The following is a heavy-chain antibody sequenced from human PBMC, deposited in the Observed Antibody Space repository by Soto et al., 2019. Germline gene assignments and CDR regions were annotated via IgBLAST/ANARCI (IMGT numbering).Heavy chain of an antibody. J-gene: IGHJ5*02. CDR1: GYTFTSYG. D-gene: IGHD3-9*01. CDR2: ISAYNGNT. V-gene: IGHV1-18*01. Sequence: ASVKVSCKASGYTFTSYGISWVRQAPGQGLEWMGWISAYNGNTNYAQKLQGRVTMTTDTSTSTAYMELRSLRSDDTAVYYCARSSGLRYFDGNWFDPWGQGTLVTVSS. CDR3: ARSSGLRYFDGNWFDP.